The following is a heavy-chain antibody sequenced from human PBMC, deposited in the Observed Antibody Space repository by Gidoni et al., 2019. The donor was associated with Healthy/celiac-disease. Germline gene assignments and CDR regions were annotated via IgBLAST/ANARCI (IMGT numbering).Heavy chain of an antibody. D-gene: IGHD3-22*01. CDR1: GGSISSGSYY. V-gene: IGHV4-61*02. Sequence: QVQLQESGPGLVKPSQTLSLTCTVSGGSISSGSYYWSWIRQPAGKGLEWIGRIYTSGSTNYNPSLKSRVTISVDTSKNQFSLKLSSVTAADTAVYYCAREYYDSSGYYENYWGQGTLVTVSS. J-gene: IGHJ4*02. CDR3: AREYYDSSGYYENY. CDR2: IYTSGST.